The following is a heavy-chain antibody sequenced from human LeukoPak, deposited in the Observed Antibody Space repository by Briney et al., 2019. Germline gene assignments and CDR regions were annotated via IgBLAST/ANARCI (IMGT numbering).Heavy chain of an antibody. J-gene: IGHJ4*02. CDR1: GGSMSSYY. D-gene: IGHD6-13*01. V-gene: IGHV4-59*01. Sequence: SETLSLTCTVSGGSMSSYYWTWIRQPPGKGLEWIGYIYYTGNTNYNPSLESRVTMSLDTSKNQFSLKLNSVAAADTAVYYCARDSSRGDYSSIQGGGQGTQVTVSS. CDR2: IYYTGNT. CDR3: ARDSSRGDYSSIQG.